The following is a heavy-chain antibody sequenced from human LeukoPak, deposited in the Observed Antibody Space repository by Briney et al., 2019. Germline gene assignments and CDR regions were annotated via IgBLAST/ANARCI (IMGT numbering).Heavy chain of an antibody. Sequence: GGSLRLSCAASGFTFRTSGMNWVRQAPGKGLEWVSYISSSGTTISYAQSVKGRFTITRDNAKNSLYLQMNSLRAEDTAVYYCARQYVIMDVWGKGTTVTVSS. CDR2: ISSSGTTI. D-gene: IGHD3-16*01. CDR3: ARQYVIMDV. CDR1: GFTFRTSG. J-gene: IGHJ6*03. V-gene: IGHV3-48*01.